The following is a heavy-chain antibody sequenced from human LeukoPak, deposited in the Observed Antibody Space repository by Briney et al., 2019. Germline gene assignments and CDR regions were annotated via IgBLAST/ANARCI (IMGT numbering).Heavy chain of an antibody. V-gene: IGHV3-7*03. Sequence: GGSLRLSCAASGFTFSSYCMSWVRQAPGKGLEWVANITQDGSEKYYVDSVKGRFTISRDNAKNSLYLQMNSLRAEDTAVYYCARVTVGFDYWGQGTLVTVSS. J-gene: IGHJ4*02. D-gene: IGHD4-23*01. CDR2: ITQDGSEK. CDR3: ARVTVGFDY. CDR1: GFTFSSYC.